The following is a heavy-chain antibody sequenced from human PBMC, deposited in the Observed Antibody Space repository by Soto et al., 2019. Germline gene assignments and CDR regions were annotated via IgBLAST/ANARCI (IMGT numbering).Heavy chain of an antibody. V-gene: IGHV3-15*01. Sequence: EVQLVESGGGLVKPGGSLRLSCAASGFTFSNAWMSWVRQAPGKGLEWVGRIKSKTDGGTTDYAAPVKGRFTISRDDSKNTLYLQMNSLKTEDTAVYYCTTLYSNYWIEYFQHWGQGTLVTVSS. CDR2: IKSKTDGGTT. CDR1: GFTFSNAW. CDR3: TTLYSNYWIEYFQH. D-gene: IGHD4-4*01. J-gene: IGHJ1*01.